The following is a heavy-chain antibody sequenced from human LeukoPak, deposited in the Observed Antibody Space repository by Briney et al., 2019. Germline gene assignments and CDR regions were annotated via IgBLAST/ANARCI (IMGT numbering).Heavy chain of an antibody. CDR3: ARTYCGTNACPFVH. V-gene: IGHV4-59*08. D-gene: IGHD2-21*01. CDR2: LYHTAPA. CDR1: ARSISTYC. J-gene: IGHJ4*02. Sequence: SPTLSLTRTVSARSISTYCWGWIRQPPREGLEFVGFLYHTAPANYTPFRRRRETTLVDASKNQFSLKLSRVTAGETAIYYCARTYCGTNACPFVHWGQGNLVTVSP.